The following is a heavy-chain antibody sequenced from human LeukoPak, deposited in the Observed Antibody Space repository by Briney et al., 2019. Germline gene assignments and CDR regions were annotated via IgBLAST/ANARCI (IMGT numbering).Heavy chain of an antibody. Sequence: GASVTVSFTASGYTFTSYYMHWVRQAPGQGLEWMGIINPSGGSTSYAQKFQGRVTMTRDTSTSTVYMELSSLRSEDTAVYYCARGRFSDYFDYWGQGTLVTVSS. CDR2: INPSGGST. J-gene: IGHJ4*02. CDR3: ARGRFSDYFDY. CDR1: GYTFTSYY. D-gene: IGHD3-3*01. V-gene: IGHV1-46*01.